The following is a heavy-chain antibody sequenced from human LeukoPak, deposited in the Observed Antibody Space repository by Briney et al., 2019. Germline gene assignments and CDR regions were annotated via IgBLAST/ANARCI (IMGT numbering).Heavy chain of an antibody. D-gene: IGHD3-10*01. V-gene: IGHV4-31*03. J-gene: IGHJ5*02. Sequence: SETLSLTCTVSGGSISSGGYYWSWIRQHPGKGLEWIGYIYYSGGTYYNPSLKSRVTISVDTSKNQFSLKLSSVTAADTAVYYCARDLGREFDPWGQGTLVTVSS. CDR2: IYYSGGT. CDR3: ARDLGREFDP. CDR1: GGSISSGGYY.